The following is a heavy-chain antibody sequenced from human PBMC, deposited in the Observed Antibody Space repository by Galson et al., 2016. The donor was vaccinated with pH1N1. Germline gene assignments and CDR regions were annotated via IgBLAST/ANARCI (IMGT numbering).Heavy chain of an antibody. CDR2: MHPNNDKT. D-gene: IGHD2-21*02. CDR1: GYTFTDYD. Sequence: SVKVSCKASGYTFTDYDINWVRQGTGQGLEWMGWMHPNNDKTGYAQKFQGRVTITADELTSTDYMDLSSLTSEDTAVYYCARSPGYMVTALDNWCHGTLVTVSS. CDR3: ARSPGYMVTALDN. J-gene: IGHJ4*01. V-gene: IGHV1-8*01.